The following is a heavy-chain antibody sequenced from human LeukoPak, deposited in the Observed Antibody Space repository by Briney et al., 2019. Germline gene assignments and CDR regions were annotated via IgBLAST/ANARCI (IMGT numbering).Heavy chain of an antibody. CDR2: TDDRSKWNN. CDR1: ADCLSTNSAG. J-gene: IGHJ3*02. CDR3: ARGVWFGELLDPDAFDI. V-gene: IGHV6-1*01. Sequence: SQTLSLTCALSADCLSTNSAGCDWPRQSASRGLEWLARTDDRSKWNNDYAVSVKSRITSHQDTSKNQFSLQPISLPPEDPAVYYCARGVWFGELLDPDAFDIWGQGTLVTVSS. D-gene: IGHD3-10*01.